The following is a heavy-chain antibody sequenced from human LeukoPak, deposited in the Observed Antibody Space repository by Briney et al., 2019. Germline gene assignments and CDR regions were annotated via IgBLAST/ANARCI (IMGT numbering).Heavy chain of an antibody. J-gene: IGHJ4*02. Sequence: SETLSLTCTVSGGSINYYYWMWIRQPPGKGLEWIGYIYYSGGTHYNPSLKSRVTISIDTSKNQISLKLSSVTAADTAVYYCAAWQNRLFDYWGQGTLVTVSS. CDR3: AAWQNRLFDY. V-gene: IGHV4-59*03. D-gene: IGHD2/OR15-2a*01. CDR2: IYYSGGT. CDR1: GGSINYYY.